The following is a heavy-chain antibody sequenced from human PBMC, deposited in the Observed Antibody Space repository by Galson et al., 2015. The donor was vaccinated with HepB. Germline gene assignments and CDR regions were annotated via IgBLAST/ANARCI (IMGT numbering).Heavy chain of an antibody. CDR2: IYTSGST. CDR3: ASLAAGDLSLFDY. Sequence: TLSLTCTVSGGSISSGSYYWSWIRQPAGKGLEWIGRIYTSGSTNYNPSLKSRVTMSVDTSKNQFSLKLSSVTAADTAVYYCASLAAGDLSLFDYWGQGTLVTVSS. D-gene: IGHD6-13*01. CDR1: GGSISSGSYY. J-gene: IGHJ4*02. V-gene: IGHV4-61*02.